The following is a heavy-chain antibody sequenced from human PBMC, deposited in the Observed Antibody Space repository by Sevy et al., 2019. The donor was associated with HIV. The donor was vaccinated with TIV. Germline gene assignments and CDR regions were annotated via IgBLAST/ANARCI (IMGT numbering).Heavy chain of an antibody. CDR1: GFTFSSYG. V-gene: IGHV3-33*01. J-gene: IGHJ4*02. CDR2: IWYDGSNK. D-gene: IGHD5-18*01. Sequence: GGSLRLSCAASGFTFSSYGMHWVRQAPGKGLEWVAVIWYDGSNKYYADSVKGRFTISRDNAKNSLYLQMNSLRAEDTAVYYCARARYNYGSFYFDYWGQGTLVTVSS. CDR3: ARARYNYGSFYFDY.